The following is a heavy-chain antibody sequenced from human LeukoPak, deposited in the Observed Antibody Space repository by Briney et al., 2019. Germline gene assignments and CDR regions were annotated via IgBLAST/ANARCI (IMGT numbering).Heavy chain of an antibody. D-gene: IGHD2-2*01. J-gene: IGHJ3*02. Sequence: ASVKVSCKASGGTFSSYAISWVRQAPGQGLEWMGWISAYNGNTNYAQKLQGRVTMTTDTSTSTAYMELRSLRSDDTAAYYCARDMQDIVVVPAAMSAFDIWGQGTMVAVSS. CDR1: GGTFSSYA. CDR3: ARDMQDIVVVPAAMSAFDI. V-gene: IGHV1-18*01. CDR2: ISAYNGNT.